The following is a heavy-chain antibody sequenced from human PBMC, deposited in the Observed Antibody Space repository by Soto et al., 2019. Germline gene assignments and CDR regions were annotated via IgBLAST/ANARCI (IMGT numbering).Heavy chain of an antibody. D-gene: IGHD2-21*02. V-gene: IGHV4-4*07. CDR1: VVSFTSYT. Sequence: PSESLSLTCIVSVVSFTSYTWSWVRQPANKGLEWIGRVFSSVSATYSPSLKSRVRISMDTPENRISLKLDSVTAADAGVYYCTRDGMTTGDTWGPGTLVTVSS. CDR2: VFSSVSA. CDR3: TRDGMTTGDT. J-gene: IGHJ4*02.